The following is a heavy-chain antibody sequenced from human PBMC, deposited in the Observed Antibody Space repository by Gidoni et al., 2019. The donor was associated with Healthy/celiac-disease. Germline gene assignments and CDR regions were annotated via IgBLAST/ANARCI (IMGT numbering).Heavy chain of an antibody. CDR3: ASGAAADTFDY. CDR2: SSSSGSTI. V-gene: IGHV3-11*01. D-gene: IGHD6-13*01. J-gene: IGHJ4*02. Sequence: QVQLVESGGGVVKPGGALRRSSAASGFTFSDYYISWIRPAPGKGLEWVSYSSSSGSTIYYADSGKGRFTISRANAKHPLYLQMNSLRAEDTAVYYCASGAAADTFDYWGQGTLVTVSS. CDR1: GFTFSDYY.